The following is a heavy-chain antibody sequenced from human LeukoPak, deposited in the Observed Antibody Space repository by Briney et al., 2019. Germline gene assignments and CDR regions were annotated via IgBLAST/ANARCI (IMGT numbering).Heavy chain of an antibody. D-gene: IGHD2-15*01. CDR3: ARHVYHGGSWHRGFDY. J-gene: IGHJ4*02. Sequence: GESLKISCKGSGYSFTSYWIGWVRQMPGKGLEWMGIIYPGDSDTRYSPSFQGQVTISADKSTSTAYLQWSSLKASDTAMYYCARHVYHGGSWHRGFDYWGQGTLVTVSS. CDR2: IYPGDSDT. CDR1: GYSFTSYW. V-gene: IGHV5-51*01.